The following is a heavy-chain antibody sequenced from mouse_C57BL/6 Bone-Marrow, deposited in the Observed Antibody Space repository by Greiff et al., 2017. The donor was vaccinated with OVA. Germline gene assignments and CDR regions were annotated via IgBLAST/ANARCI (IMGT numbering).Heavy chain of an antibody. CDR3: ASYGGSPDFDY. CDR2: INPYNGGT. D-gene: IGHD1-1*01. J-gene: IGHJ2*01. Sequence: EVQLQQSGPVLVKPGASVKMSCKASGYTFTDYYMNWVKQSHGKSLEWIGVINPYNGGTSYNQKFKGKATLTVDKSSSTAYMELNSLTSEDSAVYYCASYGGSPDFDYWGQGTTLTVSS. V-gene: IGHV1-19*01. CDR1: GYTFTDYY.